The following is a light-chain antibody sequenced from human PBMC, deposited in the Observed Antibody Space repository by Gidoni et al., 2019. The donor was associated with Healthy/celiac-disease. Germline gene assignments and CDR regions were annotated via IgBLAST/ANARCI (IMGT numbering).Light chain of an antibody. CDR3: QSYDSGLNGVV. CDR2: GDS. J-gene: IGLJ2*01. CDR1: SSNIGAGYD. V-gene: IGLV1-40*01. Sequence: QSLLPHPPSVPGPPRPRVTISCTGRSSNIGAGYDVPWYQQLPGTAPRPLTDGDSNRSTGVPDRVSGSKSGTSACLAITGLQAEDEADYYWQSYDSGLNGVVFGGGTKVTVL.